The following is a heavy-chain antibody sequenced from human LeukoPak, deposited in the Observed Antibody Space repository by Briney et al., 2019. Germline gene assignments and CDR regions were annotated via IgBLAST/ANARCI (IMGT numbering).Heavy chain of an antibody. CDR1: GFTFSSYS. Sequence: GGSLRLSCAASGFTFSSYSMNCVRQAPGKGLEWVSYISSSSSPIYYADSVKGRFTISRDNAKNSLYLQMNSLRAEDTAVYYCARSGYCTSTSCLNGRGAFDIWGQGTMVIVSS. J-gene: IGHJ3*02. D-gene: IGHD2-2*01. CDR3: ARSGYCTSTSCLNGRGAFDI. V-gene: IGHV3-48*04. CDR2: ISSSSSPI.